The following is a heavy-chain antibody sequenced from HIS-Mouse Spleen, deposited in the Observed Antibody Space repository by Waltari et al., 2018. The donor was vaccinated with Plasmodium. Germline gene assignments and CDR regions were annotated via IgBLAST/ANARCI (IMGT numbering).Heavy chain of an antibody. CDR3: ARGSVAGWY. V-gene: IGHV4-39*07. Sequence: QLQLQESGPGLVKPSETLSLTCTVSAGSISRSSSYWGWIRQPPGKGLEWIGSIYYSGSTYYNPSLKSRVTISVDTSKNQFSLKLSSVTAADTAVYYCARGSVAGWYWGQGTLVTVSS. CDR2: IYYSGST. CDR1: AGSISRSSSY. D-gene: IGHD6-19*01. J-gene: IGHJ4*02.